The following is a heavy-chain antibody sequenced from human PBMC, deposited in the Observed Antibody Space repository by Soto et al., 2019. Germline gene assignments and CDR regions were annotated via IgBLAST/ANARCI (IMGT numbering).Heavy chain of an antibody. J-gene: IGHJ4*02. CDR2: IRSKDYGGTP. V-gene: IGHV3-49*02. CDR1: GFTFTYFS. CDR3: TREIPYFDS. Sequence: GGSLRLSCATSGFTFTYFSISWVRQAPGRGLEWVGFIRSKDYGGTPEYAASVKGRFAISRDDSTGIAYLQMNSLKNEDTAVYYCTREIPYFDSWGQGTPVTVSS.